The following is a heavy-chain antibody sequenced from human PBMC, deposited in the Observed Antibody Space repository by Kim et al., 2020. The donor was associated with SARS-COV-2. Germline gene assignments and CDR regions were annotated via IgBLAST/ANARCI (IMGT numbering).Heavy chain of an antibody. J-gene: IGHJ6*02. CDR2: MYSGGNT. CDR3: ARDLGYCNTINCPLLRTKYYGMDV. Sequence: GGSLRLSCVVSGFTVSGNYMNWVRQAPGKGLEWVSSMYSGGNTYYADSVKGRFTISRDNSKSTLYLQLNSLRAEDTAVYYCARDLGYCNTINCPLLRTKYYGMDVWGQGTTVTVSS. D-gene: IGHD2-2*03. V-gene: IGHV3-53*01. CDR1: GFTVSGNY.